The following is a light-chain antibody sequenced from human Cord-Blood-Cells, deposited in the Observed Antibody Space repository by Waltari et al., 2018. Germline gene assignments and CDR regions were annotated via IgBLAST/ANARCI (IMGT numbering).Light chain of an antibody. CDR1: QGISSY. CDR3: QQYYSYPWT. V-gene: IGKV1-8*01. CDR2: AAS. J-gene: IGKJ1*01. Sequence: AIRITQSPSSLSASTGDRVTITCRASQGISSYLAWYQQKPGKAPKLLIYAASTLQSGVPSRFSGSGSGTDFTLTISCLQSEDFATYYCQQYYSYPWTFGQGTKVEMK.